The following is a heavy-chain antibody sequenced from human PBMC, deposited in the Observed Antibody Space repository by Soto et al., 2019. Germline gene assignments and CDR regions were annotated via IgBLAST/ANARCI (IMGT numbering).Heavy chain of an antibody. V-gene: IGHV4-4*02. CDR1: GGSISNSQW. CDR2: IHDSGIT. D-gene: IGHD6-6*01. CDR3: ARGGAHSSSPPHYYGMDV. Sequence: SETLSLTCAVSGGSISNSQWWSWVRQSPGKGLEWIGEIHDSGITNYNPSLKSRVTMSVDKSKNQFSLKLSSVIAADTAVYYCARGGAHSSSPPHYYGMDVWGYGTTVTVSS. J-gene: IGHJ6*04.